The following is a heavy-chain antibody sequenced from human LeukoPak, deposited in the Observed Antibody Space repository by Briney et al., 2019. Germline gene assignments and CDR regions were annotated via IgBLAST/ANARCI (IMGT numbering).Heavy chain of an antibody. CDR3: ARGGSSWPFDY. J-gene: IGHJ4*02. Sequence: GGSLRLSCAASGFTFDDYAMHWVRQAPGKGLEWVSGISWNCGSIGYADSVKGRFTISRDNAKNSLYLQMNSLRAEDTAVYYCARGGSSWPFDYWGQGTLVTVSS. D-gene: IGHD6-13*01. CDR2: ISWNCGSI. CDR1: GFTFDDYA. V-gene: IGHV3-9*01.